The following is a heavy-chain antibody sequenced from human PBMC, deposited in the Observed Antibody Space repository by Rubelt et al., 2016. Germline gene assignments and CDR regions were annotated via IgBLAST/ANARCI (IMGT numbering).Heavy chain of an antibody. CDR3: ARGLSSTGDY. CDR1: GFTFSSYS. V-gene: IGHV3-48*02. J-gene: IGHJ4*02. D-gene: IGHD6-13*01. CDR2: ITSSSGAI. Sequence: EVQLVESGGGLVQPGGSLRLSCAASGFTFSSYSMNWVRQAPGKGLEWISYITSSSGAIHYVDSVKGRFTISRDKDNSSLYLQMDSLGDEDTAVYFCARGLSSTGDYWTQGTLVTGSP.